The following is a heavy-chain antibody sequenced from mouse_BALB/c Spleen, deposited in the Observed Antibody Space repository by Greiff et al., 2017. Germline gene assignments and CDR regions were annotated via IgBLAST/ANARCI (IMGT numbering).Heavy chain of an antibody. CDR2: IYPYNGGT. Sequence: EVQLHQSGPELVKPGASVKISCKASGYTFTDYNMHWVKQSHGKSLEWIGYIYPYNGGTGYNQKFKSKATLTVDNSSSTAYMELRSLTSEDSAVYYCARENLLHYYGSSYDAMDYWGQGTSVTVSS. CDR1: GYTFTDYN. V-gene: IGHV1S29*02. CDR3: ARENLLHYYGSSYDAMDY. D-gene: IGHD1-1*01. J-gene: IGHJ4*01.